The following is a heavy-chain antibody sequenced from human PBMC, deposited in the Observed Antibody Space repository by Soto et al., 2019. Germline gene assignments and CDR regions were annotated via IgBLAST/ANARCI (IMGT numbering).Heavy chain of an antibody. V-gene: IGHV1-69*08. D-gene: IGHD5-12*01. CDR2: IIPLLSTS. CDR3: ARDSPIGSTFSGYDAIDY. CDR1: GGPFSNDI. Sequence: QVQLEQSGAEVKKPGSSVKVSCKASGGPFSNDIITWVRQAPGQGLEWMGRIIPLLSTSTYAQKFQGRLTITADRSTXTXXMELNRLRSEDTAVYYCARDSPIGSTFSGYDAIDYWGQGTRITVSS. J-gene: IGHJ4*02.